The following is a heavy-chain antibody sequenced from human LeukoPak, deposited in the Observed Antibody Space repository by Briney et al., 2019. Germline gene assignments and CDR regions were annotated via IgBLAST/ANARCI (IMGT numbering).Heavy chain of an antibody. V-gene: IGHV1-18*01. J-gene: IGHJ5*02. Sequence: ASVKVSCKASGYTFTSYGISWVRQAPGQGLEWMGWISAYNGNTNYAQKFQGRVTMTEDTSTDTAYMELSSLRSEDTAVYYCATDKPGSSSWYWFDPWGQGTLVTVSS. CDR2: ISAYNGNT. CDR3: ATDKPGSSSWYWFDP. D-gene: IGHD6-13*01. CDR1: GYTFTSYG.